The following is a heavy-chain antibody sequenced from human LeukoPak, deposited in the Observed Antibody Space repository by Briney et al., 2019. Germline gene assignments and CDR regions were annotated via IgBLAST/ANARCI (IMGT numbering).Heavy chain of an antibody. Sequence: GGSLRHSCEASGLTFSSYDMNWVRQAPGKGLEWVSYISSSGNLIHYADSVKGRFTFSRDNARNSLYLQTNSLRADDTAIYYCAREGGWNDFDYWGQGTLVTVSS. CDR3: AREGGWNDFDY. J-gene: IGHJ4*02. CDR1: GLTFSSYD. V-gene: IGHV3-48*03. D-gene: IGHD1-1*01. CDR2: ISSSGNLI.